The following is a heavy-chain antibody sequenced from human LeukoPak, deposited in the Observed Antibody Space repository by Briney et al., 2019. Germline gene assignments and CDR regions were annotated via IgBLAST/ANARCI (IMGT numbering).Heavy chain of an antibody. CDR2: ISAYNGNT. CDR1: GYTFTSYG. J-gene: IGHJ3*02. D-gene: IGHD3-10*01. Sequence: GASVKVSCKASGYTFTSYGISWVRQAPGQGLEWMGWISAYNGNTNYAQKLQGRVTMTTDTSTSTAYMELRSLRSDDTAVYYCARHVLLWFGELPKKTSVAFDIWGQGTMVTVSS. CDR3: ARHVLLWFGELPKKTSVAFDI. V-gene: IGHV1-18*01.